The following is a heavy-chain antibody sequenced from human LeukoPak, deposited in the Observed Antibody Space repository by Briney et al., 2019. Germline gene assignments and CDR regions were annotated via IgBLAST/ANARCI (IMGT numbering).Heavy chain of an antibody. J-gene: IGHJ4*02. Sequence: SGGSLRLSCAASGFTFSDYYMSWIRQAPGKGLEWVAFIRYDGSNKYYADSVKGRFTISKDNSKNTLYLQMNSLRAEDTAVYYCAKDRRESRPSDIDYWGQGTLVTVSS. CDR1: GFTFSDYY. CDR2: IRYDGSNK. D-gene: IGHD6-6*01. CDR3: AKDRRESRPSDIDY. V-gene: IGHV3-30*02.